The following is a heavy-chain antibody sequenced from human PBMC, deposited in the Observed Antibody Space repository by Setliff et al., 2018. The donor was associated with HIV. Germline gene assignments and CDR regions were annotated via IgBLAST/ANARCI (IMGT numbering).Heavy chain of an antibody. CDR1: GFTFSTYA. J-gene: IGHJ3*02. V-gene: IGHV3-23*01. CDR2: ISGSGGST. Sequence: GGSLRLSCAASGFTFSTYAMTWVRQAPGKGLEWVSAISGSGGSTYFADSVKGRFIISRDNSKNTLYLQMNSLRAEDTAVYYCAKDDVPRDFDIWGQGTMVTVSS. CDR3: AKDDVPRDFDI.